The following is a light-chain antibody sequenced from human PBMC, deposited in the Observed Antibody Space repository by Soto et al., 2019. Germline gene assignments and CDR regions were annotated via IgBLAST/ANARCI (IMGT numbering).Light chain of an antibody. V-gene: IGKV4-1*01. CDR1: QSVLLSSNNKDY. Sequence: DIVMTQSPDSLAVSLGERATIKCKSSQSVLLSSNNKDYLAWYQQKAGQPPKLLISWASTRDSGVPDRFSGSGSGTDFTLTISSLQAEDVAVYYCQQYYGIPFTFGPGTKVDIE. CDR3: QQYYGIPFT. J-gene: IGKJ3*01. CDR2: WAS.